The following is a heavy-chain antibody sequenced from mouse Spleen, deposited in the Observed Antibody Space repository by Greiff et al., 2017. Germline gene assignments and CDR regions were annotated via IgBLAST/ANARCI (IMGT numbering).Heavy chain of an antibody. D-gene: IGHD1-1*01. CDR3: ARGDYGSSYNWYFDV. CDR1: GYTFTDYY. V-gene: IGHV1-19*01. Sequence: VQLQQSGPVLVKPGASVKMSCKASGYTFTDYYMNWVKQSHGKSLEWIGVINPYNGGTSYNQKFKGKATLTVDKSSSTAYMEPNSLTSEDSAVYYCARGDYGSSYNWYFDVWGAGTTVTVSS. J-gene: IGHJ1*01. CDR2: INPYNGGT.